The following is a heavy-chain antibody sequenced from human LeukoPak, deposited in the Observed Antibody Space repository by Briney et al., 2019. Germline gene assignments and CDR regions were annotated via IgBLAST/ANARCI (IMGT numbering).Heavy chain of an antibody. CDR2: ISYDGSDK. D-gene: IGHD1-26*01. CDR1: GSTFSSYG. CDR3: AKTGPYSGTYLSAFDI. J-gene: IGHJ3*02. Sequence: GGSLRLSCAASGSTFSSYGMHWVRQAPGKGLEWVAVISYDGSDKYYADSVKGRFTISRDNSKNTLYLQMNSLRAEDTAVYYCAKTGPYSGTYLSAFDIWGQGTMVTVSS. V-gene: IGHV3-30*18.